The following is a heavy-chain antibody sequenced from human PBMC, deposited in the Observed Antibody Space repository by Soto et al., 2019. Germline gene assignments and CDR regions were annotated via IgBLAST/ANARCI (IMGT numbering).Heavy chain of an antibody. Sequence: SETLSLSCTVSGGSISSSSYYWGWIRQPPGKGLEWIGSIYYSGSTYYNPSLKSRVTISVDTSKNQFSLKLSSVTAADTAVYYCARSGYSSGWYEYPGWFEPWGQGTLVTVSS. J-gene: IGHJ5*02. CDR2: IYYSGST. CDR1: GGSISSSSYY. V-gene: IGHV4-39*01. D-gene: IGHD6-19*01. CDR3: ARSGYSSGWYEYPGWFEP.